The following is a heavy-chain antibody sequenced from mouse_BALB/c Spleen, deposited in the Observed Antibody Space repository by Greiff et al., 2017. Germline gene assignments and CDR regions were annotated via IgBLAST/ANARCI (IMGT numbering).Heavy chain of an antibody. Sequence: LVKTGASVKISCKASGYSFTGYYMHWVKQSHGKSLEWIGYISCYNGATSYNQKFKGKATFTVDTSSSTAYMQFNSLTSEDSAVYYCARPITTVVPYAMDYWGQGTSVTVSS. J-gene: IGHJ4*01. CDR1: GYSFTGYY. CDR3: ARPITTVVPYAMDY. CDR2: ISCYNGAT. D-gene: IGHD1-1*01. V-gene: IGHV1S34*01.